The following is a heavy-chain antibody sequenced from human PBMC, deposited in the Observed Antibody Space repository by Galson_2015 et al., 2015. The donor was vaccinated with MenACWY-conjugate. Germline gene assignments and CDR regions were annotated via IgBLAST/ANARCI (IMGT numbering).Heavy chain of an antibody. V-gene: IGHV4-39*07. Sequence: SSSHYWGWVRQPPGNGLEWIGSIYYSGSTYYNPSLKSRVTISVDTSKNQFSLKLSSVTAADTAVYYCARLVDVWGQGTKVTVSS. J-gene: IGHJ6*02. CDR3: ARLVDV. D-gene: IGHD3-22*01. CDR1: SSSHY. CDR2: IYYSGST.